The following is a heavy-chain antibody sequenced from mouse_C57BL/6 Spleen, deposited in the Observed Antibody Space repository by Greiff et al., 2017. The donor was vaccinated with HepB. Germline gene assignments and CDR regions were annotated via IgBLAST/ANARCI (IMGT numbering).Heavy chain of an antibody. CDR3: AREGIYDGYPAWFAY. CDR2: IYPGSGST. D-gene: IGHD2-3*01. V-gene: IGHV1-55*01. CDR1: GYTFTSYW. J-gene: IGHJ3*01. Sequence: QVQLQQPGAELVKPGASVKMSCKASGYTFTSYWITWVKQRPGQGLEWIGDIYPGSGSTNYNEKFKSKATLTVDTASSTAYMQLSSLTSEDSAVYYCAREGIYDGYPAWFAYWGQGTLVTVSA.